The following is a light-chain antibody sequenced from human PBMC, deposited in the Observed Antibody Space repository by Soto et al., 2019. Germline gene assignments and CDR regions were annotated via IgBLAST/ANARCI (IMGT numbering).Light chain of an antibody. CDR3: SSYAGSNYV. V-gene: IGLV2-8*01. Sequence: QSALTQPPSASGSPGRSVTISCTGTSSDVGGYNYVSWYQQRPGKAPKVIIYEVTKRPSGVPDRFSGSKSGNTASLTVSGLQAEDEADYYCSSYAGSNYVFGTGTKVTVL. CDR1: SSDVGGYNY. CDR2: EVT. J-gene: IGLJ1*01.